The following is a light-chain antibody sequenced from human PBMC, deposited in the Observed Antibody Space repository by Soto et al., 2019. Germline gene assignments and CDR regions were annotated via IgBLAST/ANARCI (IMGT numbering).Light chain of an antibody. J-gene: IGKJ1*01. Sequence: EIVLTQSPGTLSLSPGERATLSCRASQSVSSSYLAWYQQKPGQAPRLLIYGASSRTTGITARFSSSGSGTDFTITISRLEPEDYAVYYCQQYGRSRTFGQGTKVEIK. V-gene: IGKV3-20*01. CDR2: GAS. CDR1: QSVSSSY. CDR3: QQYGRSRT.